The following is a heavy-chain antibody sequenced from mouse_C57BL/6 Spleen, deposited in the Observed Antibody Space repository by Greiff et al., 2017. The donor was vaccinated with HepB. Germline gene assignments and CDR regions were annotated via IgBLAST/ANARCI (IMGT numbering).Heavy chain of an antibody. Sequence: VQRVESGPELVKPGASVKISCKASGYAFSSSWMNWVKQRPGKGLEWIGRIYPGDGDTNYNGKFKGKATLTADKSSSTAYMQLSSLTSEDSAVYFCARSEDGNWYFDVWGTGTTVTVSS. CDR1: GYAFSSSW. D-gene: IGHD2-1*01. CDR3: ARSEDGNWYFDV. J-gene: IGHJ1*03. V-gene: IGHV1-82*01. CDR2: IYPGDGDT.